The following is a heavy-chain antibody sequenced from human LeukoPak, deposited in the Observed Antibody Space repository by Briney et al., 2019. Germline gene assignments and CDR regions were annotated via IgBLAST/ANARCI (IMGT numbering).Heavy chain of an antibody. J-gene: IGHJ3*02. CDR3: AKAEYSSGWYDAFDI. CDR2: ISGSGGST. D-gene: IGHD6-19*01. V-gene: IGHV3-23*01. Sequence: GGSLRLSCAASGFTFSSYAMSWVRQAPGKGLEWASAISGSGGSTYYADSVKGRFTISRDNSKNTLYLQMNSLRAEDTAVYYCAKAEYSSGWYDAFDIWGQGTMVTVSS. CDR1: GFTFSSYA.